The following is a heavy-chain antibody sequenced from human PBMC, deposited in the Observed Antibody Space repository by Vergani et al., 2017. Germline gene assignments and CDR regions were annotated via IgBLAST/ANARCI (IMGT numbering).Heavy chain of an antibody. CDR1: GFTFSSYS. CDR2: ISSSSSTI. J-gene: IGHJ3*02. CDR3: ARETYYYDSSGYYYEDGFDI. V-gene: IGHV3-48*01. D-gene: IGHD3-22*01. Sequence: EVQLVESGGGLVQPGGSLRLSCAASGFTFSSYSMNWVRQAPGKGLEWVSYISSSSSTIYYADSVKGRFTISRDNAKNSLYLQMNSLRAEDTAVYYCARETYYYDSSGYYYEDGFDIWGQGTMVTVSS.